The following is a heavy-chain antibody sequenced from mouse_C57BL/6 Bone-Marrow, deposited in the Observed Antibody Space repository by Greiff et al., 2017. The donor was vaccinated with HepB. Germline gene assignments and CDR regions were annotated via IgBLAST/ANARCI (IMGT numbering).Heavy chain of an antibody. D-gene: IGHD2-4*01. CDR2: SRNKANDYTT. J-gene: IGHJ2*01. CDR3: ARGGLRGFDY. CDR1: GFTFSDFY. V-gene: IGHV7-1*01. Sequence: EVKLVESGGGLVQSGRSLRLSCATSGFTFSDFYMEWVRQAPGKGLEWIAASRNKANDYTTEYSASVKGRFVVSRDTSQSILYLQMNALRAEDTAIYYCARGGLRGFDYWGQGTTLTVSS.